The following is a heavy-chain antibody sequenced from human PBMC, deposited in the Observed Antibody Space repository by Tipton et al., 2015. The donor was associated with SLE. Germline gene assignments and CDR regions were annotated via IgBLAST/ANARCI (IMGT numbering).Heavy chain of an antibody. Sequence: TLSLTCTVSDGSISSDYWSWIRQPPGKGLEWIGYIYYSGSTDYNPSLKNRVTISVDTSKHQFSLKLSSVTAADTAVYYCARGIRSGTYDLWSGDRYYFDYWGQGTLVTVSA. D-gene: IGHD3-3*01. J-gene: IGHJ4*02. V-gene: IGHV4-59*01. CDR1: DGSISSDY. CDR2: IYYSGST. CDR3: ARGIRSGTYDLWSGDRYYFDY.